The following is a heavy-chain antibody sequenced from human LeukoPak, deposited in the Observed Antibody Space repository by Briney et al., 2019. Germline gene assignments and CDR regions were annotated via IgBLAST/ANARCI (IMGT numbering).Heavy chain of an antibody. CDR1: GYTFTGYY. D-gene: IGHD3-22*01. CDR3: ARLVFDSSGRFDY. J-gene: IGHJ4*02. Sequence: ASVKVSCKASGYTFTGYYMHWVRQAPGQGLEWMGWIDPNSGGTNYAQKFQGRVTMTRDTSISTAYMDLSSLRSDDTAVYYCARLVFDSSGRFDYWGQGTLVTVSS. V-gene: IGHV1-2*02. CDR2: IDPNSGGT.